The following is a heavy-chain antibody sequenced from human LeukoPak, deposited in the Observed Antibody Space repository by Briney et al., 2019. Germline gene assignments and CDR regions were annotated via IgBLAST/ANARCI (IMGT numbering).Heavy chain of an antibody. CDR2: IIPIFGTA. CDR3: AGTPPLRNYMDV. Sequence: SVKVSCKASGGTFSSYAISWVRQAPGQGLEWMGGIIPIFGTANYAQKFQGRVTITADESTSTAYMELSSLRSEDTAVYYCAGTPPLRNYMDVWGKRTTVTVSS. D-gene: IGHD1-7*01. CDR1: GGTFSSYA. J-gene: IGHJ6*03. V-gene: IGHV1-69*13.